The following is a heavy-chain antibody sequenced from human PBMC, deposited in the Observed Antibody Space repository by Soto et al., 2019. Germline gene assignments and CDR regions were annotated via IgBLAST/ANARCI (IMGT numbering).Heavy chain of an antibody. Sequence: QVQLVESGGGVVQPGRSLRLSCAASGFTFSSYGMHWVRQAPGKGLEWVAVISYDGNNKYYADSVKGRFSISRDNLKNTLYLQMDSLRAEDTAMYYCANDHLETTVATPSYWGKGTLVTVSS. CDR3: ANDHLETTVATPSY. CDR2: ISYDGNNK. D-gene: IGHD4-17*01. CDR1: GFTFSSYG. V-gene: IGHV3-30*18. J-gene: IGHJ4*02.